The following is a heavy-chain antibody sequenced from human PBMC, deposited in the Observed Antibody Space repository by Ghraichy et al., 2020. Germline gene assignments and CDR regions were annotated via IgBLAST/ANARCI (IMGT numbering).Heavy chain of an antibody. J-gene: IGHJ3*02. CDR3: ARDQWDSSSWYDAYDAFDI. D-gene: IGHD6-13*01. Sequence: LSLTCAASGFTFSSYSMNWVRQAPGKGLEWVSYISSSSSTIYYADSVKGRFTISRDNAKNSLYLQMNSLRDEDTAVYYCARDQWDSSSWYDAYDAFDIWGQWTMVTVSS. CDR1: GFTFSSYS. V-gene: IGHV3-48*02. CDR2: ISSSSSTI.